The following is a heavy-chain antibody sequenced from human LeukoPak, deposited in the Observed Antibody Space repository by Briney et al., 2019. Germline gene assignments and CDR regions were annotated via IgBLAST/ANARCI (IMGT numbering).Heavy chain of an antibody. D-gene: IGHD3-9*01. V-gene: IGHV1-18*01. CDR1: GYTFTSYG. J-gene: IGHJ3*02. Sequence: ASVKVSCKASGYTFTSYGINWVRQAPGQGLERMGWISAYNGNTNYAQKLQGRVTMTTDTSTSTAYMELRSLRPDDTAVYYCARDRSYDILTGYPDNDAFDIWGQGTMVTVSS. CDR2: ISAYNGNT. CDR3: ARDRSYDILTGYPDNDAFDI.